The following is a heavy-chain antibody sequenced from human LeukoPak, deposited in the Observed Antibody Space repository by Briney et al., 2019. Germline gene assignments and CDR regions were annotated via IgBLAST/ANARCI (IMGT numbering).Heavy chain of an antibody. CDR3: AELGITMIGGV. J-gene: IGHJ6*04. CDR2: ISGSSGNT. CDR1: GFTFSSHA. D-gene: IGHD3-10*02. V-gene: IGHV3-23*01. Sequence: PGGSLRLSCAASGFTFSSHAMSWVRQAPGKGLEWVSAISGSSGNTYYADSVKGRFTISRDNSKNTLYLQMNNLRAEDTAVYYCAELGITMIGGVWGKGTTVTISS.